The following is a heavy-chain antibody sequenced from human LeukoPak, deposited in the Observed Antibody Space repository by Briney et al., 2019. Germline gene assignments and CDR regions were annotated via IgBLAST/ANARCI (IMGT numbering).Heavy chain of an antibody. J-gene: IGHJ4*02. D-gene: IGHD5-18*01. Sequence: GASVTVSCTAPGYAFIDHGVNWVRQAPGQGLEWMGWISGYNGHTSYAQKFQGRVMVTTDRSTNTAYLELRSLRSDDTAVYYCARVPNPRNTYGYNDKWGQGTLVTVSS. V-gene: IGHV1-18*04. CDR3: ARVPNPRNTYGYNDK. CDR2: ISGYNGHT. CDR1: GYAFIDHG.